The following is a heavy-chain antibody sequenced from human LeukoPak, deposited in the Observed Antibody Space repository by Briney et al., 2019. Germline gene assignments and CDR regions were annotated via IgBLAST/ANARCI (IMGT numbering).Heavy chain of an antibody. CDR3: ARARWYCSGGSCFNWFDP. V-gene: IGHV4-34*01. CDR1: GGSFSGYY. CDR2: INHSGST. D-gene: IGHD2-15*01. Sequence: SETLSLTCAVYGGSFSGYYWSWIRQPPGKGLEWIGEINHSGSTNYNPSLKSRVTISVDTSKNQFSLKLSSVTAADTAVYYCARARWYCSGGSCFNWFDPWGQGTLVTVSS. J-gene: IGHJ5*02.